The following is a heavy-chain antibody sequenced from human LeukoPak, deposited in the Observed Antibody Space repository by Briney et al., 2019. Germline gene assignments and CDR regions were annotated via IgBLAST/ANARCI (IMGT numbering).Heavy chain of an antibody. CDR1: GGTFSSYA. CDR2: IIPILGIA. Sequence: SVKVSCKASGGTFSSYAISRVRQAPGQGLEWMGRIIPILGIANYAQKFQGRVTITADKSTSTAYMELSSLRSDDTAVYYCARDRYYYDSSGYPYDAFDIWGQGTMVTVSS. J-gene: IGHJ3*02. CDR3: ARDRYYYDSSGYPYDAFDI. D-gene: IGHD3-22*01. V-gene: IGHV1-69*04.